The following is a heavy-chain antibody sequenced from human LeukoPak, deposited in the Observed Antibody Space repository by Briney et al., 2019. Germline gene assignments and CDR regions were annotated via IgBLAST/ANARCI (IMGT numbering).Heavy chain of an antibody. D-gene: IGHD6-13*01. Sequence: GGSLRLSCAASGFTFSSYYMSWVRQAPGKGLEWVANIKQDGSEKYYVDSVKGRFTISRDNAKDSLYLQMNSLRAEDTAVYCCASLNYVQSSSWYEYYYYMDVWGKGTTVTVSS. V-gene: IGHV3-7*01. J-gene: IGHJ6*03. CDR2: IKQDGSEK. CDR1: GFTFSSYY. CDR3: ASLNYVQSSSWYEYYYYMDV.